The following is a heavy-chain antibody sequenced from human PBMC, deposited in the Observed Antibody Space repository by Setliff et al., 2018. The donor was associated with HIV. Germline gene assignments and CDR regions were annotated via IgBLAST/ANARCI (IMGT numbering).Heavy chain of an antibody. Sequence: SETLSLTCTVSGGSITRSSYYWAWIRQPPGKGLEWIGNIFYSGHTFYNPSLRSRVTISVDTSKNQFSLKLSSVTAADTAVYYCARGVAAAGLWGQGTLVTVAS. CDR1: GGSITRSSYY. CDR3: ARGVAAAGL. CDR2: IFYSGHT. J-gene: IGHJ4*02. V-gene: IGHV4-39*07. D-gene: IGHD6-13*01.